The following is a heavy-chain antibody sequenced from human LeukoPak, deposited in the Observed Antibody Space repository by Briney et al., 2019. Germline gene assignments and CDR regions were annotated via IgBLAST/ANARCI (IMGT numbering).Heavy chain of an antibody. D-gene: IGHD3-10*01. J-gene: IGHJ5*02. Sequence: SETLSLTCAVYGGSFSGYYWSWIRQPPGKGLEWIGEINHSGSTNYNPSLKSRVTISVDTSKNQFSLELSSVTAADTAVYYCARGRGVRGVRRYNWFDPWGQGTLVTVSS. CDR3: ARGRGVRGVRRYNWFDP. CDR2: INHSGST. CDR1: GGSFSGYY. V-gene: IGHV4-34*01.